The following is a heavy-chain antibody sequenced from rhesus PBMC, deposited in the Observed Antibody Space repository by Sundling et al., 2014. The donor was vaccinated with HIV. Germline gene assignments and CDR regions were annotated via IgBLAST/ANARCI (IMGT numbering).Heavy chain of an antibody. D-gene: IGHD6-13*01. Sequence: QVQLQESGPAVVKPSETLSLTCAVSGGSINSSNWWSWIRQSPGKGLEWVGSVYGSGGSTEYNPSLKSRVTISKDTSKNQFSPKLSSVTAADTAVYYSASPWNSWSGFDYWGQGVLVAVSS. V-gene: IGHV4-93*01. J-gene: IGHJ4*01. CDR2: VYGSGGST. CDR3: ASPWNSWSGFDY. CDR1: GGSINSSNW.